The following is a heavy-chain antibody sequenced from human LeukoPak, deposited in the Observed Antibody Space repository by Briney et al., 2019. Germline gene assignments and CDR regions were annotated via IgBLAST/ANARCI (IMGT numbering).Heavy chain of an antibody. J-gene: IGHJ6*03. CDR1: GFTFSSYW. Sequence: GGSLRLSCAASGFTFSSYWMTWVRQALGKGLEWVANIKQDGSEAHYVDSVKRRFTVSRDNAKNSLYLQLNSLGAEDTAVYYCATRYCTIPACRASSYHCMDNWGKGTTVTVSS. CDR3: ATRYCTIPACRASSYHCMDN. CDR2: IKQDGSEA. V-gene: IGHV3-7*01. D-gene: IGHD2-8*01.